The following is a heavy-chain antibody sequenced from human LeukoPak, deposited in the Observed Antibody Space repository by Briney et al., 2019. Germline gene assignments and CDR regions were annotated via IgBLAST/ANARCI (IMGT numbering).Heavy chain of an antibody. CDR1: GFTFSSYA. CDR3: ARDRGSNDPIDY. J-gene: IGHJ4*02. Sequence: GGSLRLSCAASGFTFSSYAMSWVRQAPGKGLEWVSSITSSGGSTYYADSVKGRFTSSRDNSKNTLYLQMNSLRAEDTAVYYCARDRGSNDPIDYWGQGTLVTVSS. D-gene: IGHD2-15*01. CDR2: ITSSGGST. V-gene: IGHV3-23*01.